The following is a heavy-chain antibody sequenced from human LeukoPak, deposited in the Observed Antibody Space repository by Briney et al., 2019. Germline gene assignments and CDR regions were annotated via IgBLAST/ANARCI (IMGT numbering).Heavy chain of an antibody. Sequence: SETLSLTCTVSGGSITYYYWSWIRQPPGKGLEWIGYIYDSGSTNYNPSLKSRVTISVDTSMNQFSLKLSSVTAADTAVYYCARDLDSSSSEFDYWGQGTLVTVSS. CDR1: GGSITYYY. D-gene: IGHD6-6*01. CDR3: ARDLDSSSSEFDY. V-gene: IGHV4-59*12. CDR2: IYDSGST. J-gene: IGHJ4*02.